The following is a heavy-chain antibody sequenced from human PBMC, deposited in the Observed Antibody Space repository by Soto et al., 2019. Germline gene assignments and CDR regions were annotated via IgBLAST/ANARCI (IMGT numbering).Heavy chain of an antibody. V-gene: IGHV1-8*01. CDR1: GYTFINYD. D-gene: IGHD4-17*01. J-gene: IGHJ4*02. CDR2: MNPKSGYT. Sequence: QVQLVQSGAEVKKPGASVKVSCKASGYTFINYDINWVRQATGQGLEWMGWMNPKSGYTGYAQKFQGRVTMTRDTSLGTAYMELSGLRSDDTAVYYCARVYGDPDYWGQGTLITVSS. CDR3: ARVYGDPDY.